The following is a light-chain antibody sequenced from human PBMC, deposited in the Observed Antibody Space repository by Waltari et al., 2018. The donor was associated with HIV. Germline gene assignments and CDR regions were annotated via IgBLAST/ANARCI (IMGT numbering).Light chain of an antibody. CDR3: LLSYAGPRPWV. J-gene: IGLJ3*02. Sequence: QAVVTQEPSPTVSPGGTVTLTCGSSTGPVTSGHHPYWFQQRPGQAPRTLIYYTTNKPSWTPARFSGSLLGGKAALTLSGAQPEDEAEYYCLLSYAGPRPWVFGGGTKVTVL. V-gene: IGLV7-46*01. CDR2: YTT. CDR1: TGPVTSGHH.